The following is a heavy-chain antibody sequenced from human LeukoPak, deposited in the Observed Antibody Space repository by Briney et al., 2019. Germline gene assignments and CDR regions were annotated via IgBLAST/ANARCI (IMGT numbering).Heavy chain of an antibody. D-gene: IGHD3-22*01. CDR1: VWTFTGYY. V-gene: IGHV1-2*06. Sequence: ASVKVTCKCTVWTFTGYYMHWVRQARGQGVEGMGRINPNSGGTNYAQKFKGRVTMNRERERSKEYMEVSRLRSDDTAVYYCFRTYYYDSSGLDYWGQGTLVTVSS. J-gene: IGHJ4*02. CDR3: FRTYYYDSSGLDY. CDR2: INPNSGGT.